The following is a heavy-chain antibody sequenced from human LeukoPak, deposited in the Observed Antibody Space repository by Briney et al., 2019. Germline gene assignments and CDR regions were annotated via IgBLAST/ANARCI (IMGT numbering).Heavy chain of an antibody. CDR3: ARGIAVAGADY. D-gene: IGHD6-19*01. CDR2: ISYDGSNK. CDR1: GFTFSSYD. J-gene: IGHJ4*02. V-gene: IGHV3-30*03. Sequence: GRSLRLSCAASGFTFSSYDMHWVRQAPGKGLEWVAVISYDGSNKYYADSVKGRFTISRDNSKNTLYLQMNSLRAEDTAVYYCARGIAVAGADYWGQGTLVTVSS.